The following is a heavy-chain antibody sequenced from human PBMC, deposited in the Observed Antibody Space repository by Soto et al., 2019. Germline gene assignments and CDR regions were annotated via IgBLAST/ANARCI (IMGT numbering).Heavy chain of an antibody. V-gene: IGHV3-74*01. CDR1: GFTFSIYW. J-gene: IGHJ6*02. D-gene: IGHD1-26*01. CDR2: LDNAGSSA. CDR3: TRVGGSVSGMDV. Sequence: EVQLVESGGGLVQPGGSLRLSCAASGFTFSIYWMHWVRQAPGKGPVWVSRLDNAGSSARYADSVKGRFPISRDNAKNTVYLQMNSLRAEDTAVYYCTRVGGSVSGMDVWGQGTTVPVSS.